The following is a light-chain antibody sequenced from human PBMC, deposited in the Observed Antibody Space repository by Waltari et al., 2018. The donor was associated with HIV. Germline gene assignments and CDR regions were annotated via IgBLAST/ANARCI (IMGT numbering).Light chain of an antibody. CDR1: NSDIGGYNY. J-gene: IGLJ2*01. CDR2: DVT. CDR3: SSYASNTYVV. Sequence: QSALTQPASVSGSPGRSITISCTGTNSDIGGYNYVSWYQQHPGRAPKLILYDVTTRPSGVSDRFSGPKSGNTASLTISGLLAEDEADYYCSSYASNTYVVFGGGTKLTVL. V-gene: IGLV2-14*01.